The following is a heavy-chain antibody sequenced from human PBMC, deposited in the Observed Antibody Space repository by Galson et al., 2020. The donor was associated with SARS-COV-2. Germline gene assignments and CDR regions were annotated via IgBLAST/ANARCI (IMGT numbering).Heavy chain of an antibody. CDR2: ISSSSSYI. J-gene: IGHJ4*02. V-gene: IGHV3-21*01. D-gene: IGHD3-3*01. Sequence: KIGESLKISCAASGFTFSSYSMNWVRQAPGKGLEWVSFISSSSSYIYYADSVKGRFTISRDNAKNSLYLQMNSLRAEDTAVYYCARAPGITIFGVVIMGPSYFDYWGQGTLVTVSS. CDR3: ARAPGITIFGVVIMGPSYFDY. CDR1: GFTFSSYS.